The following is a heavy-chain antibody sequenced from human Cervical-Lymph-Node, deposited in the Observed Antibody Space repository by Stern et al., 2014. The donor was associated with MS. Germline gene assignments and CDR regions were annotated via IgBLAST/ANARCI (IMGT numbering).Heavy chain of an antibody. Sequence: EVQLVESGAEVKKPGESLKISCKGSGYTFTGYYIAWVRQMPGKGLEWMGIIHLGASSVRFSPSFQGQVTISADKSINIAFLQWSSLKASDTAIYYCARRSNYASGFDYWGQGTLVTVSS. D-gene: IGHD3-16*01. CDR3: ARRSNYASGFDY. J-gene: IGHJ4*02. V-gene: IGHV5-51*01. CDR2: IHLGASSV. CDR1: GYTFTGYY.